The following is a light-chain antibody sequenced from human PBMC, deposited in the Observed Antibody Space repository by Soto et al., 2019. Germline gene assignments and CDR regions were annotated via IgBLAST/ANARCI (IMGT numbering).Light chain of an antibody. J-gene: IGKJ4*01. CDR1: QSIRSD. CDR2: ATS. V-gene: IGKV1-39*01. Sequence: DIQMTQSPSSLSASVGDRVTITCRASQSIRSDLNWYQHKPGKAPKLLIYATSTLQRGVPSRFSGSGSGTDFTLTISSLQPEDFAVYYCQHYNNPPRTVGGGTKVDSK. CDR3: QHYNNPPRT.